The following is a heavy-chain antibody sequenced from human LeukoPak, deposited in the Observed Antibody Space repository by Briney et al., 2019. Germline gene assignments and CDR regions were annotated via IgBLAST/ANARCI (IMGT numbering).Heavy chain of an antibody. CDR3: ARDGDTVSTTGFDY. Sequence: GASVKVSCKASGYTFTSYAMHWVRQAPGQRLEWMGWISAYNGNTNYAQKLQGRVTMTTDTSTSTAYMELRSLRSDDTAVYYCARDGDTVSTTGFDYWGQGTLVTVSS. CDR1: GYTFTSYA. V-gene: IGHV1-18*01. J-gene: IGHJ4*02. D-gene: IGHD4-17*01. CDR2: ISAYNGNT.